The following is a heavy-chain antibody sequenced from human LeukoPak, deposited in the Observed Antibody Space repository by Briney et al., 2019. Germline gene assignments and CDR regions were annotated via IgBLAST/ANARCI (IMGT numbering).Heavy chain of an antibody. V-gene: IGHV3-74*01. CDR1: GFTFSNYA. CDR2: INGDGSST. Sequence: GGSLRLSCAASGFTFSNYAMSWVRQAPGKGLVWVSRINGDGSSTNYADSVKGRFTISRDNAKNTLYLQMNSLRAEDTAVYYCARSRDGYATSPFDYWGQGALVTVSS. D-gene: IGHD5-24*01. CDR3: ARSRDGYATSPFDY. J-gene: IGHJ4*02.